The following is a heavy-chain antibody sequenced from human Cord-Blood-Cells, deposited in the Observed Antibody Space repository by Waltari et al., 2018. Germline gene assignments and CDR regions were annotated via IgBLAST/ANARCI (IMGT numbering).Heavy chain of an antibody. Sequence: QVQLVQPGAEVTQPGASVKASCKASGYTFTGYYMHWVRKAPGQGLEWMGWINPNSGGTNYAQKFQGRVTMTRDTSISTAYMELSRLRSDDTAVYYCARVSPAAGDYWGQGTLVTVSS. CDR3: ARVSPAAGDY. D-gene: IGHD6-13*01. CDR2: INPNSGGT. J-gene: IGHJ4*02. CDR1: GYTFTGYY. V-gene: IGHV1-2*02.